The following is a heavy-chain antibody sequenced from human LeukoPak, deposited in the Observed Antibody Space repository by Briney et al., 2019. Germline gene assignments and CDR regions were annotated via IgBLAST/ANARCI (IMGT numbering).Heavy chain of an antibody. CDR2: ISYDGSNK. CDR3: AKDPSSEIVVALGAFDT. J-gene: IGHJ3*02. V-gene: IGHV3-30*18. CDR1: GFTFSSYG. Sequence: QSGRSLRLSCAASGFTFSSYGMHWVRQAPGKGLEWVAVISYDGSNKYYADSVKGRFTISRDNSKNTLYLQMNSLRAEDTAVFYCAKDPSSEIVVALGAFDTWGQGTMVTVSS. D-gene: IGHD3-22*01.